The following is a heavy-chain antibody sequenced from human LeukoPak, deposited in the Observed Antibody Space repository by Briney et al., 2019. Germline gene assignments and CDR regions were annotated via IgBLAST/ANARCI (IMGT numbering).Heavy chain of an antibody. CDR2: FDLEDGEP. Sequence: RASVKVSCKVSGYTLTELSMHWVRLAPGKGLEWMGRFDLEDGEPIYAQKFQGRVTMTEDTSTDTAYMELSSLRSEDTAVYYCATDRKYTNTWYVGYFNYWGRGTLVTVSS. D-gene: IGHD6-13*01. CDR3: ATDRKYTNTWYVGYFNY. J-gene: IGHJ4*02. CDR1: GYTLTELS. V-gene: IGHV1-24*01.